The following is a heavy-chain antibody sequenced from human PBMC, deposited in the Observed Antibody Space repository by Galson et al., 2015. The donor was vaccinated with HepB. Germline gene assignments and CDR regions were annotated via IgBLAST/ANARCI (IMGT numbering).Heavy chain of an antibody. V-gene: IGHV3-23*01. CDR1: GFTFSSYA. J-gene: IGHJ5*02. CDR3: ARDSESSSWYNWFDP. D-gene: IGHD6-13*01. CDR2: ISGSGGST. Sequence: SLRLSCAASGFTFSSYAMSWVRQAPGKGLEWVSAISGSGGSTYYADSVKGRFTISRDNAKNTLYLQMNSLRAEDTAVYYCARDSESSSWYNWFDPWGQGTLVTVSS.